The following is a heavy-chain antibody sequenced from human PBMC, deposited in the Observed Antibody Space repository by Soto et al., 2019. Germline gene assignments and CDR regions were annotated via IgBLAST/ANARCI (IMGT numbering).Heavy chain of an antibody. CDR1: GLTFNNYW. Sequence: EVQLVESGGGLVQPGGSLRLSSTASGLTFNNYWMHWVRQAPGKGPVWVSRINGDGRTTTYADSVRGRFTISRDNAKNTVYLQMNSLRAEDTAVYYCVGGDYAGAGTFYLTDHWGQGSLVTVSS. CDR2: INGDGRTT. D-gene: IGHD3-10*01. CDR3: VGGDYAGAGTFYLTDH. J-gene: IGHJ4*02. V-gene: IGHV3-74*01.